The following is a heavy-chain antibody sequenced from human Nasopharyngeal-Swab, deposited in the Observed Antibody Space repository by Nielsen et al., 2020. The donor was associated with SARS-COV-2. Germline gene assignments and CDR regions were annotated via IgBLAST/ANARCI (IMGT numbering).Heavy chain of an antibody. CDR3: ARDGGDGNSHNAGY. CDR2: IIPIFGTA. J-gene: IGHJ4*02. V-gene: IGHV1-69*01. D-gene: IGHD4-23*01. Sequence: WVRQAPGQGLEWMGGIIPIFGTANYAQKFQGRVTITADESTSTAYMELSSLRSEDTAVYYCARDGGDGNSHNAGYWGQGTLVTVSS.